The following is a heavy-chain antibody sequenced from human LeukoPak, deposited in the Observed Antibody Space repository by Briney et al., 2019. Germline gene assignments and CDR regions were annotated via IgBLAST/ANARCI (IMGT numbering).Heavy chain of an antibody. CDR1: QFTFSNYA. V-gene: IGHV3-23*01. D-gene: IGHD2-2*01. Sequence: GGSLRLSCAASQFTFSNYAMTWVRQAPGKGLEWVSVISGSGGSTFYADSVKGRFTISRDNSKNTLYLQMKSLRAEDTAVYYCAKGGDCGSTTCLSYYYYGMDVWGQGTTVTVSS. CDR2: ISGSGGST. CDR3: AKGGDCGSTTCLSYYYYGMDV. J-gene: IGHJ6*02.